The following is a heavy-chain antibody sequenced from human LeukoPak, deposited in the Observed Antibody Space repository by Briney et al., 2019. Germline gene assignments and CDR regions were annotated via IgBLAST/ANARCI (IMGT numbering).Heavy chain of an antibody. V-gene: IGHV4-39*07. J-gene: IGHJ5*02. Sequence: SETLSLTCTVSGGSISSSSYYWGWIRQPPGKGLEWIGTIYYSGSTYYNPSLKGRVTISVDTSKNQFSLKLSSVTAADTAVYYCARGRIYDYDILTGYASPEPNWFDPWGQGTLVTVSS. CDR2: IYYSGST. D-gene: IGHD3-9*01. CDR1: GGSISSSSYY. CDR3: ARGRIYDYDILTGYASPEPNWFDP.